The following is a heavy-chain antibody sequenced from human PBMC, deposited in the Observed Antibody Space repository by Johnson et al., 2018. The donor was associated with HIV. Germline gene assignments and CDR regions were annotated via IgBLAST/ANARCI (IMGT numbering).Heavy chain of an antibody. D-gene: IGHD6-19*01. V-gene: IGHV3-7*03. CDR2: IKQDGSEK. J-gene: IGHJ3*02. CDR3: TTFERLDPWLVQPHAFDI. Sequence: EVQLVESGGGLVQPGGSLRLSCAASGFTFSSYWMSWVRQAPGKGLEWVANIKQDGSEKYYVDSVKGRFTISRDNAKNSLYLKMNSLRAEDTAVYYCTTFERLDPWLVQPHAFDIWGQGTMVTVSS. CDR1: GFTFSSYW.